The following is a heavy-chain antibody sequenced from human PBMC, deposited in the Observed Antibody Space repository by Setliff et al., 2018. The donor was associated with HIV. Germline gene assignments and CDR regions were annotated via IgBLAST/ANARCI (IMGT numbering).Heavy chain of an antibody. CDR3: ARDWNGSGRAMDV. J-gene: IGHJ6*03. CDR1: GFTFDDYA. CDR2: ISWNSGNI. Sequence: PGGSLRLSCAASGFTFDDYAMHWVRQAPGKGLEWVSGISWNSGNIGYADSVKGRFTISRDNAENSVHLQMNSLRAEDTAVYYCARDWNGSGRAMDVWGKGTTVTVSS. V-gene: IGHV3-9*01. D-gene: IGHD3-10*01.